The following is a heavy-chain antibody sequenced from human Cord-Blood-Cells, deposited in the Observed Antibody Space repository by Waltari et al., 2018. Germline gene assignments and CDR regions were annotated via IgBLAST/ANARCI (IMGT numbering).Heavy chain of an antibody. CDR1: GGSISSYY. Sequence: QVQLQESGPGLVKPSETLSLTCTVSGGSISSYYWIWIRQPPGKGLEWIGYSYYSGSTNYNPSLKSRVTITVDTSKNQFSLKLSSVTAADTAVYYCARGYSSSWYWFDPWGQGTLVTVSS. CDR2: SYYSGST. V-gene: IGHV4-59*01. CDR3: ARGYSSSWYWFDP. D-gene: IGHD6-13*01. J-gene: IGHJ5*02.